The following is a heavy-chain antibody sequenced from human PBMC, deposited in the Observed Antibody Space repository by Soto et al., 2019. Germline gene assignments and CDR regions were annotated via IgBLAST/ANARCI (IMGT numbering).Heavy chain of an antibody. V-gene: IGHV1-69*01. J-gene: IGHJ4*02. D-gene: IGHD6-19*01. Sequence: QVHLVQSGVEVKKPGSSVKVSCRSSGDDFSNHAISWVRQAPGQGLEWMGGVLPIFGTAKYAQKFQDRLTVTADEASSTAYMELSRLRFDDTAVYYCARGAGQWLAEKVLLESDYWGQGTLVAVSS. CDR3: ARGAGQWLAEKVLLESDY. CDR1: GDDFSNHA. CDR2: VLPIFGTA.